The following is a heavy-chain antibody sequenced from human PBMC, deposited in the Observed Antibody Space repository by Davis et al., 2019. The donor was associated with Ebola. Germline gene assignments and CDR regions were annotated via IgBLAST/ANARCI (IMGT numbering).Heavy chain of an antibody. CDR1: GFTFSNYD. Sequence: PGGSLRLSCAASGFTFSNYDMTWVRQAPGKGLDWVSRISSNGGTTYYADSVRGRFTISRDNSRNTLYLQMNSLRAGDTAVYYCAKQRGYGYPAYYFDYWGQGTLVTVSS. D-gene: IGHD5-12*01. V-gene: IGHV3-23*01. CDR3: AKQRGYGYPAYYFDY. CDR2: ISSNGGTT. J-gene: IGHJ4*02.